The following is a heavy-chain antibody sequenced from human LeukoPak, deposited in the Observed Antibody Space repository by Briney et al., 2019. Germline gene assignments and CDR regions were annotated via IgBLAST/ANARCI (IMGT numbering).Heavy chain of an antibody. CDR1: GYTFTGYY. CDR3: ARVPYYYGSGSDNWFDP. J-gene: IGHJ5*02. CDR2: INPNSGGT. Sequence: ASVKVSCKASGYTFTGYYMHWVRQAPGQGLEWMGWINPNSGGTNYAQKFQGRVTVTRDTSISTAYMELSRLRSDDTAVYYCARVPYYYGSGSDNWFDPWGQGTLVTVSS. V-gene: IGHV1-2*02. D-gene: IGHD3-10*01.